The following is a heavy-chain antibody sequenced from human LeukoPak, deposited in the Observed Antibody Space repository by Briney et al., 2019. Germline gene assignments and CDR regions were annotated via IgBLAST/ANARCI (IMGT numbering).Heavy chain of an antibody. Sequence: SETLSLTCTVSDDSITSSNYYWGWIRQPPGKGLEWIGSIYYSGSTNYNPSLKSRVTMSVDTSENQFSLKLTSVTAADTAVYYCARRASSNFRDGAFDIWGQGTMVTVSS. CDR1: DDSITSSNYY. V-gene: IGHV4-39*01. D-gene: IGHD6-13*01. J-gene: IGHJ3*02. CDR2: IYYSGST. CDR3: ARRASSNFRDGAFDI.